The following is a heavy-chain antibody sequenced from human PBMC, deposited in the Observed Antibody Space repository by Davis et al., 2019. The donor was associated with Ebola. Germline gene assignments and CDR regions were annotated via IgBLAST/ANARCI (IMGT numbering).Heavy chain of an antibody. CDR1: GYSISSGYY. Sequence: PSETLSLTCTVSGYSISSGYYWGWIRQPPGKGLEWIGSIYHSGSTYYNPSLKSRVTISVDTSKNQFSLKLSSVTAADTAVYYCARRTTDFWSGYHFWDDYWGQGTLVTVSS. J-gene: IGHJ4*02. D-gene: IGHD3-3*01. V-gene: IGHV4-38-2*02. CDR3: ARRTTDFWSGYHFWDDY. CDR2: IYHSGST.